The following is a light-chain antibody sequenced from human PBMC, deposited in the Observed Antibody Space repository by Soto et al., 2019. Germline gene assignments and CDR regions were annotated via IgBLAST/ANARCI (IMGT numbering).Light chain of an antibody. V-gene: IGKV1-5*03. Sequence: DIQMTQSPSTLSGSVGDRFTITFLASQTISSWLAWYQQKPGKAPKLLIYKASTLKSGVPSRFSGSGSGTEFTLTISSLQPDDFATYYCQHYNSYSEAFGQGTRLENK. J-gene: IGKJ5*01. CDR3: QHYNSYSEA. CDR2: KAS. CDR1: QTISSW.